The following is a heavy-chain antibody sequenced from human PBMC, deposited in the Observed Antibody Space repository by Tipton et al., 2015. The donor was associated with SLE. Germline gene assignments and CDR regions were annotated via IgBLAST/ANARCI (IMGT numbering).Heavy chain of an antibody. CDR3: ATAITITRWAFDI. CDR2: IYHSGST. CDR1: GGSISSGYY. V-gene: IGHV4-38-2*02. D-gene: IGHD3-3*01. J-gene: IGHJ3*02. Sequence: TLSLTCTVSGGSISSGYYWGWIRQPPGKGLEWIGSIYHSGSTYYNPSLKSRVTISVDTSKNQFSLKLSSVTAADTAVYYCATAITITRWAFDIWGQGTMVTVSS.